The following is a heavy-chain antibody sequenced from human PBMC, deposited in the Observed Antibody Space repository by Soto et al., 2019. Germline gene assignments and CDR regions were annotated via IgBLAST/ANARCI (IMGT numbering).Heavy chain of an antibody. Sequence: SETLSLTCAVSGGSISSGGYSWSWIRQPPGKGLEWIGYMYHSGSTYYNPSLKSRVTISIDRSKNQFSLKLSSVTAADTAVYYCPRALRPYSPPPGPLEYWGVEPLVTIPS. CDR3: PRALRPYSPPPGPLEY. CDR2: MYHSGST. V-gene: IGHV4-30-2*01. CDR1: GGSISSGGYS. D-gene: IGHD6-13*01. J-gene: IGHJ4*02.